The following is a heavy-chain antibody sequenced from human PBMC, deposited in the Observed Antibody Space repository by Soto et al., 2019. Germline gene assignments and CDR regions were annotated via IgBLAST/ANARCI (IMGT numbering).Heavy chain of an antibody. CDR2: ISTRSDYT. V-gene: IGHV3-11*06. Sequence: PGGSLRLSCAASGFTFSDYYMTWIRQAPGKGLEWISYISTRSDYTNYADSVKGRFTISRDNAKSPLYLQMNTLRAEDTAVYYCARDRDLSSSWSFDYWGQGILVTVSS. D-gene: IGHD6-13*01. CDR3: ARDRDLSSSWSFDY. J-gene: IGHJ4*02. CDR1: GFTFSDYY.